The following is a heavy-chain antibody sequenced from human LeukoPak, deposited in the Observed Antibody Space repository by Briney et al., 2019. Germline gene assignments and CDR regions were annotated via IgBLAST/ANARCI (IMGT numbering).Heavy chain of an antibody. J-gene: IGHJ5*02. CDR3: ASLHEASGYGSNNWFDP. CDR2: INPNSGGT. Sequence: GASVKVSCKASGYTFTGYYMHWVRQAPGQGLEWMGWINPNSGGTNYAQKFQGRVTMTRDTSISTAYMELSRPRSDDTAVYYCASLHEASGYGSNNWFDPWGQGTLVTVSS. CDR1: GYTFTGYY. V-gene: IGHV1-2*02. D-gene: IGHD5-12*01.